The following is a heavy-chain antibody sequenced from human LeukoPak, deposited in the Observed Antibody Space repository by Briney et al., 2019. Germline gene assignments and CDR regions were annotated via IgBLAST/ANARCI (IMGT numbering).Heavy chain of an antibody. CDR3: ARKGYFDWITGFDP. D-gene: IGHD3-9*01. CDR1: GGTFSSYA. J-gene: IGHJ5*02. Sequence: GASVKVSCTASGGTFSSYAISWVRQPPGQGLEWMGGIIPIFGTANYAQRFQGRVTITADKSTSTAYMELCSLRSEDTAVYYCARKGYFDWITGFDPWGQGTLVTVSS. CDR2: IIPIFGTA. V-gene: IGHV1-69*06.